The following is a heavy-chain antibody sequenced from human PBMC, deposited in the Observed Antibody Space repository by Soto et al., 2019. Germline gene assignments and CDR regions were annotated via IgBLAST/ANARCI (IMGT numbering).Heavy chain of an antibody. V-gene: IGHV3-23*01. CDR2: ITADGGT. J-gene: IGHJ3*02. CDR3: APHVSCSGGSCQYDAFAI. CDR1: GFTVGSHA. D-gene: IGHD2-15*01. Sequence: PGGSLRLSCEGSGFTVGSHAVTWIRQAPGKGPEWVSTITADGGTYYADSVKGRFAMSRDTSESTLYLQMNSLGAEDTAAYYCAPHVSCSGGSCQYDAFAIRGQGTMVTVSS.